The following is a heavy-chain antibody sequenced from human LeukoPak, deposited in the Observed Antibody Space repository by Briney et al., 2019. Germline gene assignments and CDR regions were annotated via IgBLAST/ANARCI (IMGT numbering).Heavy chain of an antibody. CDR1: GGSISSSSYY. J-gene: IGHJ4*02. V-gene: IGHV4-39*02. Sequence: SETLSLTCTVSGGSISSSSYYWGWIRQPPGKGLEWIGSIYYSGSTYYNPSLKSRVTISVDTSKNQSSLKLRSVTAADTAVYYCARDDFWSGYYRDYYDSSGYGLGGFWGQGTLVTVSS. CDR3: ARDDFWSGYYRDYYDSSGYGLGGF. CDR2: IYYSGST. D-gene: IGHD3-22*01.